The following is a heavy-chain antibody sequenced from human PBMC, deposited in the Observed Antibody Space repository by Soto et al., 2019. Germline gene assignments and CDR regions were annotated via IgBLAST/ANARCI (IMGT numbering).Heavy chain of an antibody. CDR1: GVSFDSVA. CDR2: ISAGGGSI. J-gene: IGHJ4*02. V-gene: IGHV3-23*01. CDR3: VKGFCGTYCWYYFDY. Sequence: EVQLLESGGGLVQPGGSLRLSSAASGVSFDSVAMSWVRQAPGKGLEWVSSISAGGGSIYYADSVKGRFTISRDNSKNDLYLQMNSLRAGDTVVFYCVKGFCGTYCWYYFDYWGQGALVTVFS. D-gene: IGHD1-26*01.